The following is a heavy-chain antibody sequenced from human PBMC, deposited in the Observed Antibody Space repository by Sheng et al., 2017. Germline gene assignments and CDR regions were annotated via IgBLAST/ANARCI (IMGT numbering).Heavy chain of an antibody. CDR2: INPTSGGT. CDR1: GYTFTGYY. CDR3: ARGMIEDGYISVDS. Sequence: QVQLVQSGAEVKKPGASVKVSCKASGYTFTGYYMHWMRQAPGQGLEWMGWINPTSGGTNYAQEFQGRVTMTRDTSIGTAYMELTRLKSDDTAVYYCARGMIEDGYISVDSWGQGTLVTVSS. D-gene: IGHD3-22*01. J-gene: IGHJ4*02. V-gene: IGHV1-2*02.